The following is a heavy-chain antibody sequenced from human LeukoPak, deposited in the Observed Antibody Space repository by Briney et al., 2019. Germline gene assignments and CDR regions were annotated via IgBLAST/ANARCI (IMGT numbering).Heavy chain of an antibody. V-gene: IGHV3-20*04. CDR3: ARSIRRASYYYGSGSYYGDAFDI. J-gene: IGHJ3*02. Sequence: GGSLRLSCAASGFTFSSYWMSWVRQAPGKGLEWVSGINWNGGSTGYADSVKGRFTISRDNAKNSLYLQMNSLRAEDTALYYCARSIRRASYYYGSGSYYGDAFDIWGQGTMVTVSS. CDR1: GFTFSSYW. D-gene: IGHD3-10*01. CDR2: INWNGGST.